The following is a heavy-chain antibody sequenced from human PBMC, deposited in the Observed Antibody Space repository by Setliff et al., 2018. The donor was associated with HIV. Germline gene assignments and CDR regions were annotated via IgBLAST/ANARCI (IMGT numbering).Heavy chain of an antibody. CDR1: GGSISSNNW. J-gene: IGHJ4*02. Sequence: SSETLSLTCAVSGGSISSNNWWSWVRQPPGKGLEWIGEINHGGDTNYNPSLKSRVTISVGSSYNHFSLKLSSVSAADTGVYYCASRRGIEFYFDIWGQGTQVTVSS. CDR3: ASRRGIEFYFDI. V-gene: IGHV4-4*02. D-gene: IGHD3-10*01. CDR2: INHGGDT.